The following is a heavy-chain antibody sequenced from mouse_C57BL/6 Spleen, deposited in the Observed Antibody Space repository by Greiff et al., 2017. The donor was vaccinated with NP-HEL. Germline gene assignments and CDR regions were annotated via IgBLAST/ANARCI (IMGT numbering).Heavy chain of an antibody. CDR2: IWSGGST. V-gene: IGHV2-2*01. CDR1: GFSLTSYG. J-gene: IGHJ4*01. Sequence: VKVVESGPGLVQPSQSLSITCTVSGFSLTSYGVHWVRQSPGKGLEWLGVIWSGGSTDYNAAFISRLSISKDNSKSQVFFKMNSLQADDTAIYYCARKTLLRRSYAMDYWGKGTSVTVSS. CDR3: ARKTLLRRSYAMDY. D-gene: IGHD1-2*01.